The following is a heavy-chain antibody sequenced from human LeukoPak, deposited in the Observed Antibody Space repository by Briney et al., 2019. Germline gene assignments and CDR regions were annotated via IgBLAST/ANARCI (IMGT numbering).Heavy chain of an antibody. CDR1: GGSSSAYY. V-gene: IGHV4-34*01. Sequence: SETLSLTCAVYGGSSSAYYYFWIRQPPGKGLEWIGEINHSGSTNYNPSLKSRVTISVDTSTNQFSLGLSSVTAADTAVYYCARRHAHPLDGDNSQFAFNIWGQGTMVTVSS. J-gene: IGHJ3*02. CDR3: ARRHAHPLDGDNSQFAFNI. D-gene: IGHD4-23*01. CDR2: INHSGST.